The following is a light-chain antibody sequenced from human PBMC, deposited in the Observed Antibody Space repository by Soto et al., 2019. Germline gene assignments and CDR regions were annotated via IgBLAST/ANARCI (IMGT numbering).Light chain of an antibody. CDR1: SGHSSYA. J-gene: IGLJ2*01. Sequence: QPVLTQSPSASASLGASFKLTCTLSSGHSSYAIAWHQQQPEKGPRYLMKLNSDGSHSKGDGIPDRFSGSSSGAERYLTISSLQSEDEADYYCQTWGTGIVVFGGGTKLTVL. CDR2: LNSDGSH. V-gene: IGLV4-69*01. CDR3: QTWGTGIVV.